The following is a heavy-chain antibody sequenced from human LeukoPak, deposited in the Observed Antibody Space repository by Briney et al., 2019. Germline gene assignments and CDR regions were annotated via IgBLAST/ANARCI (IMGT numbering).Heavy chain of an antibody. CDR3: ARVIVFRGYMDV. V-gene: IGHV3-48*03. J-gene: IGHJ6*03. CDR1: GFTFSSYE. CDR2: ISSSGRTI. D-gene: IGHD1-26*01. Sequence: GGSLRLSCAASGFTFSSYEMNWVRQAPGKGLEWVSYISSSGRTIYYADSVKGRFTISRDNGKKSLYLQMNSLRAEDTAVYYCARVIVFRGYMDVWGKGTTVTVSS.